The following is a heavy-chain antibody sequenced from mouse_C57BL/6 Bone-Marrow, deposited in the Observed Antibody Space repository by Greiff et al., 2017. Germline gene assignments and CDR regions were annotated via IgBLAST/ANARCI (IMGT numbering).Heavy chain of an antibody. CDR3: ARSYDYDDYTMDY. V-gene: IGHV1-64*01. CDR2: MHPNGGSP. Sequence: QVQLQQPGAELVKPGASVKLSCKASGYTFTNYWMHWVKQRPEQGLEWIGMMHPNGGSPDYNEKFKSEATMSVDKSSKTAYMELSSLTYEDSAVYYCARSYDYDDYTMDYWGQGTSVTVSS. CDR1: GYTFTNYW. J-gene: IGHJ4*01. D-gene: IGHD2-4*01.